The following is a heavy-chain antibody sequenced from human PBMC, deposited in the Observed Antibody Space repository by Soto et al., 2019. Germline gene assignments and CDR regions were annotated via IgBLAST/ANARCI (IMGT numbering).Heavy chain of an antibody. V-gene: IGHV1-8*02. D-gene: IGHD3-22*01. CDR3: ARSGKMTRDSRGGY. CDR2: MNPNSGNT. J-gene: IGHJ4*02. Sequence: QVQLVQSGAEVKKPGASVKVSCKASGYTFTGYYMHWVRQAPGQGLEWMGWMNPNSGNTGYAQKFQGRVTMTRNTSISTAYMELSSLRSEDTAVYYCARSGKMTRDSRGGYWGQGTLVTVSS. CDR1: GYTFTGYY.